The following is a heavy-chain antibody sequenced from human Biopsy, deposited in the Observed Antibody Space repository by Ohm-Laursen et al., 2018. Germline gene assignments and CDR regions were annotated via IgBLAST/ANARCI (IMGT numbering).Heavy chain of an antibody. Sequence: TLSLTCSVSGASVKTSGYFWAWIRQRPGKGLEWIGYISYNERTHYNPSLTSRLAISFDTSNNRISLQVRSVSVADTAVYYCVREPKTGTAEAWYFDLWGRGSPVTVPS. J-gene: IGHJ2*01. V-gene: IGHV4-31*03. CDR1: GASVKTSGYF. CDR3: VREPKTGTAEAWYFDL. CDR2: ISYNERT. D-gene: IGHD3-9*01.